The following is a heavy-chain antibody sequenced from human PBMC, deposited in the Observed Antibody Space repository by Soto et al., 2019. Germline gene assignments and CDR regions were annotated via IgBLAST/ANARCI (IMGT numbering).Heavy chain of an antibody. CDR1: GYTFSGYY. J-gene: IGHJ4*02. CDR3: RVTGVSEVDY. CDR2: INPSGGAT. Sequence: GASVKVSCKASGYTFSGYYIHWVRQAPGQGPESMGRINPSGGATSYAQKFQGRVTMTSDTSISTAYMELSRLRSDDTAVYFCRVTGVSEVDYWGQGTLVTVSS. V-gene: IGHV1-2*06. D-gene: IGHD3-9*01.